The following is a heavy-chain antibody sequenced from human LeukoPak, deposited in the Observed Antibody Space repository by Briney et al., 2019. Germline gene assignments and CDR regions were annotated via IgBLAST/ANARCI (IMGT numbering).Heavy chain of an antibody. Sequence: GGSLRLSCAASGFTFANYGMGWVRQAPGKGLEWVSAVSGGGGSTYYADSVKGRFTISRDNSKNTVYLQMNSLRAEDTAVYYCAKEKNSGYYYHFDYWGQGTLVTVSS. D-gene: IGHD3-22*01. CDR3: AKEKNSGYYYHFDY. J-gene: IGHJ4*02. V-gene: IGHV3-23*01. CDR1: GFTFANYG. CDR2: VSGGGGST.